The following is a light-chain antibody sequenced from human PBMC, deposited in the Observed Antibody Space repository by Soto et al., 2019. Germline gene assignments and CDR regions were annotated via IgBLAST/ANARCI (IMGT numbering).Light chain of an antibody. V-gene: IGKV3-20*01. CDR3: QQYAISPGT. CDR2: GAS. Sequence: EIVLTQSPGTLSLSPGERATLSCRASQSVSSSYLAWYQQKPGQAPRLLIYGASSRATGIPDRFSGSGSGTDLTLTISRLEPEDFAVYYCQQYAISPGTFGQGTKREIK. J-gene: IGKJ2*01. CDR1: QSVSSSY.